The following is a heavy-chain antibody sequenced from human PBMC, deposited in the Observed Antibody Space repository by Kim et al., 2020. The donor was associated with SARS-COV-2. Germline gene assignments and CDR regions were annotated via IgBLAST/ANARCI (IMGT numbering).Heavy chain of an antibody. D-gene: IGHD2-15*01. CDR3: AKVLIPDYYYYYGMDV. J-gene: IGHJ6*02. Sequence: GGSLRLSCAASGFTFSSYAMSWVRQAPGKGLEWVSAISGSGGSTYYADSVKGRFTISRDNSKNTLYLQMNSLRAEDTAVYYCAKVLIPDYYYYYGMDVWGQGTTVTVSS. CDR2: ISGSGGST. CDR1: GFTFSSYA. V-gene: IGHV3-23*01.